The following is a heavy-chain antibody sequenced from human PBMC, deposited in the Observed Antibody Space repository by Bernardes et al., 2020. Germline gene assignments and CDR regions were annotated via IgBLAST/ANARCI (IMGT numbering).Heavy chain of an antibody. V-gene: IGHV5-51*01. CDR3: ARQRRPTIFGVATDLYYFDY. CDR2: IYPGYSDT. CDR1: GYSFTSYW. J-gene: IGHJ4*02. D-gene: IGHD3-3*01. Sequence: GGYLKISCKGSGYSFTSYWIGWVRHIPGKGLEWMGIIYPGYSDTRYIPSFQGQVTISADKSISTAYLQWSSLKASDTAMYYCARQRRPTIFGVATDLYYFDYWGQGTLVTVSS.